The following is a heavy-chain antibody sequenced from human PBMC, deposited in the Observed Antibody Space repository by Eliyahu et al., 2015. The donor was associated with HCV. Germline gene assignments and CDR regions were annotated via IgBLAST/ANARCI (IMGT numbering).Heavy chain of an antibody. CDR2: IWPDGKNK. Sequence: QVQLVESGGGVVQPGRSLRLSCAASGFTFSRNAMHWVRQAPGKGLEWVTTIWPDGKNKYYADSVKGRFTISRDNSKNTLYLQMNSLRVEDTALYYCARGSAYGMDVWGQGTTVTVSS. CDR3: ARGSAYGMDV. V-gene: IGHV3-33*01. CDR1: GFTFSRNA. J-gene: IGHJ6*02.